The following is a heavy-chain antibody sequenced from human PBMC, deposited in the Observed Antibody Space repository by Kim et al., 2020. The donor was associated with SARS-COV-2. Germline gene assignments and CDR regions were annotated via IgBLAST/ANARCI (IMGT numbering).Heavy chain of an antibody. D-gene: IGHD4-17*01. Sequence: SVKVSCKASGGTFSSYAISWVRQAPGQGLEWMGGIIPIFGTANYAQKFQGRVTITADESTSTAYMELSSLRSEDTAVYYCARDLDYGEAPVQNGYNWFDPWGQGTLVTVSS. CDR2: IIPIFGTA. J-gene: IGHJ5*02. V-gene: IGHV1-69*13. CDR1: GGTFSSYA. CDR3: ARDLDYGEAPVQNGYNWFDP.